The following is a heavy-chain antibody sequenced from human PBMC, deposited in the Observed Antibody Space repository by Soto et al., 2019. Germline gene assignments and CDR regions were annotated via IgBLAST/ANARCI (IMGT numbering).Heavy chain of an antibody. J-gene: IGHJ4*02. CDR1: GDSVSSNSAA. V-gene: IGHV6-1*01. CDR2: TYYRSKWYN. Sequence: QTLSLTCAISGDSVSSNSAAWNVIRQSPSRGLEWLGRTYYRSKWYNDYAVSVKSRITINPDTSKNQFSLQLNSVTPEDTAVYYCAKSPYDYVWGSYRYTGGYFDYWGQGTLVTVSS. CDR3: AKSPYDYVWGSYRYTGGYFDY. D-gene: IGHD3-16*02.